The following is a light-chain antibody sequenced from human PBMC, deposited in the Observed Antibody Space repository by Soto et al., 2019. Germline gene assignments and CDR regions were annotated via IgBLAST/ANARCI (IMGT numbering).Light chain of an antibody. J-gene: IGKJ1*01. CDR3: QRYGITLWT. Sequence: EIVLTQSPGTLSLSPGERASLSCRASQSLAGAYLAWYQQKPGQAPRLLIYGASTRATGIPDRFSGSGSGTDFTLTISRLEPEDFAVYYCQRYGITLWTFGQGTKVDIK. CDR1: QSLAGAY. CDR2: GAS. V-gene: IGKV3-20*01.